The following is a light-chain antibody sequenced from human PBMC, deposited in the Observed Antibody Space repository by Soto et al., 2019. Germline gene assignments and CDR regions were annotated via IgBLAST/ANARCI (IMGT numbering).Light chain of an antibody. V-gene: IGLV2-23*02. CDR1: SSEVGTYNL. J-gene: IGLJ2*01. CDR2: DVS. Sequence: QSALTQPASVSGSPGQSITISCTSSEVGTYNLVSWYHHHPGKAPKLMIYDVSKRPSGVSNRFSGSKSGNTASLTISGVQAEDEADYYCCSYAGSSTVVFGGGTKLTVL. CDR3: CSYAGSSTVV.